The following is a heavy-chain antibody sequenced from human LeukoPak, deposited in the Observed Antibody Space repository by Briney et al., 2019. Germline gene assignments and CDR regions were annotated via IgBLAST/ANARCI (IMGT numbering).Heavy chain of an antibody. D-gene: IGHD3-3*01. CDR1: GYSFTSYW. CDR3: ARPIFGGVKPPDY. CDR2: IYPGDSDT. V-gene: IGHV5-51*01. J-gene: IGHJ4*02. Sequence: GESLKISCKGSGYSFTSYWIGWVRQLPGKGLEGRGIIYPGDSDTRYSPSFQGQVAISADKSISTADLQWSRLKASDTAIYYCARPIFGGVKPPDYWGQGTLVPVSS.